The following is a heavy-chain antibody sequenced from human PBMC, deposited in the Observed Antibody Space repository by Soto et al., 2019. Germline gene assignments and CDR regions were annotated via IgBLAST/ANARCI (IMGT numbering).Heavy chain of an antibody. CDR3: AKDSGEDGGAFDI. V-gene: IGHV3-23*01. Sequence: EVQLLESGGGLVQPGGSLRLSCAASGFTFSSYAMSWVRQAPGKGLEWVSAISGSGGSTYYADSVKGRFTISRDNSENTLYLQMNSLRAEDTAVYYCAKDSGEDGGAFDIWGQGTMVTVSS. D-gene: IGHD3-10*01. J-gene: IGHJ3*02. CDR2: ISGSGGST. CDR1: GFTFSSYA.